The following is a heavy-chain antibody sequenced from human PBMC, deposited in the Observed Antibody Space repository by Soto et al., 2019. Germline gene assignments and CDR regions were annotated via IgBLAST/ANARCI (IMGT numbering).Heavy chain of an antibody. D-gene: IGHD1-7*01. V-gene: IGHV3-73*01. CDR1: VFTFGGSA. CDR2: IRSKANNYAT. Sequence: GGSLRLSCAASVFTFGGSAIHCFRQASGKGLEWVGRIRSKANNYATQYAASLAGRFTISRDDSENTAYLQMNSLKTEDTAVYYCTRHRYNWNYSDFDYWGLGVLVTVSS. CDR3: TRHRYNWNYSDFDY. J-gene: IGHJ4*02.